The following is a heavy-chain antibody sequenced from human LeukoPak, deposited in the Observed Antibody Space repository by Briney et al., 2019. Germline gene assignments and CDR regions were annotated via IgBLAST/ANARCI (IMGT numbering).Heavy chain of an antibody. Sequence: SETLSLTCTVSGGSISSYYWSWIRQPPGKGLEWIGEINHSGSTNYNPSLKSRVTISVDTSKNQFSLKLSSVTAADTAVYYCARVRWLAPYFDYWGQGTLVTVSS. CDR2: INHSGST. CDR1: GGSISSYY. D-gene: IGHD6-19*01. V-gene: IGHV4-34*01. CDR3: ARVRWLAPYFDY. J-gene: IGHJ4*02.